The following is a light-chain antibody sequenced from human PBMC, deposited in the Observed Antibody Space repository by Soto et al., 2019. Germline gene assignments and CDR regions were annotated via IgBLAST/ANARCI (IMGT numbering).Light chain of an antibody. Sequence: DVQMSQSPSSLSASVGYRFTITCGARQSISSYLNWYQQKPGKAPKLLIYAASSLQSGVPSRFSGSGSGTDFTLTISSLQPEDFATYYCQQSYSTLLTFGGGTKFDIK. J-gene: IGKJ4*01. CDR1: QSISSY. V-gene: IGKV1-39*01. CDR2: AAS. CDR3: QQSYSTLLT.